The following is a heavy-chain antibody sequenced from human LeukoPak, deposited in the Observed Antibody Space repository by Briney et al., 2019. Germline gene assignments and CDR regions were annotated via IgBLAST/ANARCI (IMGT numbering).Heavy chain of an antibody. D-gene: IGHD2-15*01. Sequence: PSETLSLTCTVSGVSVRNYYWGWIRQPPGKGLGWIGYIYNSGKTKYSPSLKSRITMSVDTSKNQFSLTLSSVTAADTAVYFCVRPSPPRSGLRGTVSYYYMDLWGKGTTVTIAS. V-gene: IGHV4-59*02. CDR1: GVSVRNYY. J-gene: IGHJ6*03. CDR2: IYNSGKT. CDR3: VRPSPPRSGLRGTVSYYYMDL.